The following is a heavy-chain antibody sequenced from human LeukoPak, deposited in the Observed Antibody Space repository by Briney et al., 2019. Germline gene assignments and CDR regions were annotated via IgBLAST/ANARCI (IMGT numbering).Heavy chain of an antibody. CDR1: GYTFTSYG. CDR2: ISAYNGNT. V-gene: IGHV1-18*01. J-gene: IGHJ6*02. CDR3: ARVGEYYYYGMDV. Sequence: GASVKVSCKASGYTFTSYGISWVRQAPGQGLEWMGWISAYNGNTNYEQKLQGRVTMTTDTSTSTAYMELRSLRFDDTAVYYCARVGEYYYYGMDVWGQGTTVTVSS. D-gene: IGHD3-16*01.